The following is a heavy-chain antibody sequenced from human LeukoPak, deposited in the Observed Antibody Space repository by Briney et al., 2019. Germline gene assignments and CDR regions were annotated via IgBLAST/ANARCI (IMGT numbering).Heavy chain of an antibody. CDR3: ARVWEGYSSSWYPDY. Sequence: ASVKVSCKASGYTFTSYYMHWVRQAPGQGLEWMGIINPSGGSTSYAQKFQGRVTMTRDTSTSTVYMELSSLRSEDTAVYYCARVWEGYSSSWYPDYWGQGTLATVSS. CDR2: INPSGGST. D-gene: IGHD6-13*01. J-gene: IGHJ4*02. V-gene: IGHV1-46*01. CDR1: GYTFTSYY.